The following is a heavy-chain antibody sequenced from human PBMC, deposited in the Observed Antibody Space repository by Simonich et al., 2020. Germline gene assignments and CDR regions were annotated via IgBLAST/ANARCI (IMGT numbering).Heavy chain of an antibody. Sequence: EVQLVESGGGLVQPGGSLRLSCAASGFTFSSYSMNWVRQAPGKGREWVSYISSSSSTIYYADSLKGRFTSSRDNAKNSLYLQMNSLRAEDTAVYYCARDSSYYAFDIWGQGTMVTVSS. D-gene: IGHD5-12*01. V-gene: IGHV3-48*01. CDR3: ARDSSYYAFDI. CDR2: ISSSSSTI. CDR1: GFTFSSYS. J-gene: IGHJ3*02.